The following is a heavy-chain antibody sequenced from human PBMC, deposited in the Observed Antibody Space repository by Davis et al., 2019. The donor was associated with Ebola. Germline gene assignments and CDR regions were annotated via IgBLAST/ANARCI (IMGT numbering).Heavy chain of an antibody. CDR1: GGSISRGGSY. D-gene: IGHD2-2*01. CDR2: IYYSGST. CDR3: ARDRGGGFCNGTNCYVTDMAWFDP. Sequence: PSETLSLTCTVSGGSISRGGSYWTWIRQHPGKGLEWIGYIYYSGSTNYNPSLKSRVTISVDTSKNHFSLKLASVTAADTAMYYCARDRGGGFCNGTNCYVTDMAWFDPWGQGTLVTVSS. J-gene: IGHJ5*02. V-gene: IGHV4-61*03.